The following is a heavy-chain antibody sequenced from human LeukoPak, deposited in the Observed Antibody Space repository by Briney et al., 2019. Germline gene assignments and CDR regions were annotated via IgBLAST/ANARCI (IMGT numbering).Heavy chain of an antibody. J-gene: IGHJ4*02. CDR2: IYYSGST. Sequence: SETLSLTCTVSGGSISSSSYYWGWIRQPPGKGLEWIGSIYYSGSTYYNPSLKSRVTISVDTSKNQFSLKLSSVTAADTAWYYCARDLISGMAAAGLDYWAREPWSPSPQ. CDR3: ARDLISGMAAAGLDY. D-gene: IGHD6-13*01. V-gene: IGHV4-39*01. CDR1: GGSISSSSYY.